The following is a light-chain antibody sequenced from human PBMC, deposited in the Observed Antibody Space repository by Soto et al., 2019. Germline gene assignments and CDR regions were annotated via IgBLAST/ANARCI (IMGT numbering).Light chain of an antibody. V-gene: IGLV1-47*01. CDR3: ATWDDSLNGFYV. J-gene: IGLJ1*01. CDR2: RNN. Sequence: QSVLTQPPSVSGAPGQRVTISCTGSSSSIGAGYVYWYQQLPGTAPKLLIYRNNQRPSGVPDRFSGSKSGTSASLAISGLRSDDEADYFCATWDDSLNGFYVFGTGTKVTVL. CDR1: SSSIGAGY.